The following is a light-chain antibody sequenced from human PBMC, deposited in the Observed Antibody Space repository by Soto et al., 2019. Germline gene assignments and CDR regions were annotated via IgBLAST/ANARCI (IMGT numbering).Light chain of an antibody. J-gene: IGKJ1*01. V-gene: IGKV1-5*03. CDR3: QQYDTYPWT. CDR2: KAS. Sequence: DIQMTQSPSILSAALGDRVTITCRASQGISTWLAWYQQRPGEAPNLLIYKASSLQSGVPSRFRGSGSGTEFTLTISSLQSDDFEPYFCQQYDTYPWTFGQGTKVDIK. CDR1: QGISTW.